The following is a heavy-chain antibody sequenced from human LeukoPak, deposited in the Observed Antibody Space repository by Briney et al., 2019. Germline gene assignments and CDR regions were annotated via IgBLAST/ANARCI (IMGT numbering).Heavy chain of an antibody. V-gene: IGHV1-18*01. D-gene: IGHD6-13*01. CDR1: GYTFTSYG. CDR2: ISAYNGNT. Sequence: GASVKVSCKASGYTFTSYGISWVRQAPGQGLEWMGWISAYNGNTNYAQKLQGRVTMTTDTSTSTAYMELRSLRSDDTAVYYCARAAPRTHKNYGSSWRLDYYYYYMDVWGKGTTVTVSS. J-gene: IGHJ6*03. CDR3: ARAAPRTHKNYGSSWRLDYYYYYMDV.